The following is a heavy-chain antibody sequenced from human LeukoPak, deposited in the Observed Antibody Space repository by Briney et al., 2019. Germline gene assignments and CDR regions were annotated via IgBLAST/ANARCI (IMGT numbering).Heavy chain of an antibody. CDR1: GYTFTGYY. CDR3: ARGVVPAAIMTRRGQNWFDP. J-gene: IGHJ5*02. Sequence: GASVKVSCKASGYTFTGYYMHWVRQAPGQGLEWMGWINPNSGGTNYAQKFQGRVTMTRDTSISTAYMELSRLRSDDTAVYYCARGVVPAAIMTRRGQNWFDPWGQGTLVTVFS. CDR2: INPNSGGT. D-gene: IGHD2-2*02. V-gene: IGHV1-2*02.